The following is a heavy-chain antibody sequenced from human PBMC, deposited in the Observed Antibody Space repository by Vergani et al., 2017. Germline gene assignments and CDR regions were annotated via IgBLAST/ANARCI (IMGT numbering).Heavy chain of an antibody. Sequence: QVQLQESGPGLVKPSETLSLTCTVSGGSISSYYWSWIRQPPGTGLEWIGYIYYSGSTNYNPSLKSRVTISVDTSKNQFSLKLSSVTAADTAVYYCARDLSSRTEVRWFDPWGQGTLVTVSS. D-gene: IGHD6-13*01. CDR2: IYYSGST. CDR1: GGSISSYY. J-gene: IGHJ5*02. CDR3: ARDLSSRTEVRWFDP. V-gene: IGHV4-59*01.